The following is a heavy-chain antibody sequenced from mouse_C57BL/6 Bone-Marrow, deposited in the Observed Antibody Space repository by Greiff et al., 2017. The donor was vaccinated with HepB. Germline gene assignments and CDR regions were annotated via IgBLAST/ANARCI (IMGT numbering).Heavy chain of an antibody. D-gene: IGHD1-1*01. CDR2: ISYDGSN. Sequence: EVQLQQSGPGLVKPSQSLSLTCSVTGYSITSGYYWNWIRQFPGNKLEWMGYISYDGSNNYNPSLKNRISITRDTSKNQFFLKLNSVSTEDKATYYCGGRYPAWFAYWGQGTLVTVSA. V-gene: IGHV3-6*01. J-gene: IGHJ3*01. CDR1: GYSITSGYY. CDR3: GGRYPAWFAY.